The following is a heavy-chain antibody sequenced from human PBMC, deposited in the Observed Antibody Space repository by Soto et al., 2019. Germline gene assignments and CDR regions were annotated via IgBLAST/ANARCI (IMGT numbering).Heavy chain of an antibody. J-gene: IGHJ6*02. CDR1: GFTFSSYA. Sequence: GGSLRLSCAASGFTFSSYALHWVRQAPGKGLEWVAVISYDGSNKYYADSVKGRFTISRDNSKNTLYLQMNSLRAEDTAVYYCARDVESGSSQYYYYYYGMDVWGQGTTVTVSS. D-gene: IGHD1-26*01. CDR2: ISYDGSNK. CDR3: ARDVESGSSQYYYYYYGMDV. V-gene: IGHV3-30-3*01.